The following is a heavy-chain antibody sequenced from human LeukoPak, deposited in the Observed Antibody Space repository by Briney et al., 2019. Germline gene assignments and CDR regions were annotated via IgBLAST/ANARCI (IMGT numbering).Heavy chain of an antibody. CDR3: ASLNYDSSGYYAGNAFDI. CDR1: GGTFSSYA. CDR2: IIPIFGTA. Sequence: ASVKVSCKASGGTFSSYAISWVRQAPGQGLEWMGGIIPIFGTANYAQKSQGRVTITADESTSTAYMELSSLRSEDTAVYYCASLNYDSSGYYAGNAFDIWGQGTMVTVSS. V-gene: IGHV1-69*13. J-gene: IGHJ3*02. D-gene: IGHD3-22*01.